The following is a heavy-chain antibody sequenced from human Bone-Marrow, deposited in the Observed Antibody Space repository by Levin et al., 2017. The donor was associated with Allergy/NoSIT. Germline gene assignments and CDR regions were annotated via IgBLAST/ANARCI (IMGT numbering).Heavy chain of an antibody. V-gene: IGHV4-34*01. CDR2: INHSGST. Sequence: KPSETLSLTCAVYGGSFSGYYWSWIRQPPGKGLEWIGEINHSGSTNYNPSLKSRVTISVDTSKNQFSLKLSSVTAADTAVYYCATGIAAAGSSYWGQGTLVTVSS. J-gene: IGHJ4*02. CDR3: ATGIAAAGSSY. D-gene: IGHD6-13*01. CDR1: GGSFSGYY.